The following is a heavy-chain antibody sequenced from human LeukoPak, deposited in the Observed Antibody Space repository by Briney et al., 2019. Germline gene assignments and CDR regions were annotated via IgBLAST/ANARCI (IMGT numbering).Heavy chain of an antibody. D-gene: IGHD3-22*01. J-gene: IGHJ4*02. CDR3: AKTDRSDYSYYFDY. CDR1: GFTFSDYY. V-gene: IGHV3-11*01. Sequence: PGGSRRLSCAASGFTFSDYYMSWIRQAPGKGLEWVSYISSSGSTIYYADSVKGRFTISRDTSKNTLYLQMNSLRAEDTAVYYCAKTDRSDYSYYFDYWGQGTLVTVSS. CDR2: ISSSGSTI.